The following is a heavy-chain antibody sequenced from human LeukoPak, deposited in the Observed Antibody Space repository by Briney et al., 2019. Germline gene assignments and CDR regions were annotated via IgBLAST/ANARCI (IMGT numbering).Heavy chain of an antibody. V-gene: IGHV3-21*01. Sequence: PGGSLRLSCVASGFTFSIHSMHWVRQAPGKGLDWVSSIDGSSTYIYYEDSVRGRFTISRDNAKNSLYLQLNTLRAEDTSVYSCARLSGYCDNTRCHSYSDYWGQGTLVTVSS. J-gene: IGHJ4*02. CDR2: IDGSSTYI. D-gene: IGHD2-2*01. CDR3: ARLSGYCDNTRCHSYSDY. CDR1: GFTFSIHS.